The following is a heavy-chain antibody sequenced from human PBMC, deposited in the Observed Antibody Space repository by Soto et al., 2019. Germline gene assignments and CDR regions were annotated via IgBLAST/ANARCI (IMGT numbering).Heavy chain of an antibody. V-gene: IGHV1-69*01. Sequence: QVQLVQSGAEVKKPGSSVKVSCKASGGTFSSYSINWVRQAPGQGLEWMGEIIPIFGTSNYAPKFQGRVTIAADASTSTAYLELRSLRSEDTAVYYCARDGGRHSGGIDYWGQGTLVTVSS. CDR3: ARDGGRHSGGIDY. CDR2: IIPIFGTS. CDR1: GGTFSSYS. D-gene: IGHD1-26*01. J-gene: IGHJ4*02.